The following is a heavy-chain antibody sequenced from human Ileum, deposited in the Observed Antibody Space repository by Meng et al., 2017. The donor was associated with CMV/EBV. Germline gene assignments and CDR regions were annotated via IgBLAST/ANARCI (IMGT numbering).Heavy chain of an antibody. D-gene: IGHD3-3*01. Sequence: LSLTCAASGLRVSDNYMVSVRQVAGKGLQWVSTLYTGGSAHYAPSVEGRFTISKDNFNNMVYLQMNSLGVEDTGVYYCAREQMGAWSGYFDSWGQGVLVTVSS. CDR1: GLRVSDNY. V-gene: IGHV3-53*01. J-gene: IGHJ5*01. CDR3: AREQMGAWSGYFDS. CDR2: LYTGGSA.